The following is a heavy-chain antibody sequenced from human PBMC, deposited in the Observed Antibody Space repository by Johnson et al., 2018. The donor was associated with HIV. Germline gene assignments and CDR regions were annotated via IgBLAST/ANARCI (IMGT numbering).Heavy chain of an antibody. D-gene: IGHD2-2*01. CDR2: IRYDESNI. V-gene: IGHV3-30*02. J-gene: IGHJ3*02. CDR1: EFTFSSYG. Sequence: QMMLVESGGGVVQPGGSLRLSCAASEFTFSSYGMHWVRQAPGKGLEWVAFIRYDESNIYYADSVKGRFTISRDNSKNTLYLQMNSLRAEDTALYFCARVAVSTAAGGVPLDIWGPGTMVTVSA. CDR3: ARVAVSTAAGGVPLDI.